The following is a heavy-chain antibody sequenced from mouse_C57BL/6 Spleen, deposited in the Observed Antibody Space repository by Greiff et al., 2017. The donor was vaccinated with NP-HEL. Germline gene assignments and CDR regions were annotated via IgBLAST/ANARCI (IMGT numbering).Heavy chain of an antibody. CDR3: ASEYYDYDLYYFDY. Sequence: EVQLQQSGPELVKPGASVKISCKASGYTFTDYYMNWVKQSHGKSLEWIGDINPNNGGTSYNQKFKGKATLTVDKSSSTAYMELRSLTSEDSAVYYCASEYYDYDLYYFDYWGQGTTLTVSS. J-gene: IGHJ2*01. CDR1: GYTFTDYY. CDR2: INPNNGGT. D-gene: IGHD2-4*01. V-gene: IGHV1-26*01.